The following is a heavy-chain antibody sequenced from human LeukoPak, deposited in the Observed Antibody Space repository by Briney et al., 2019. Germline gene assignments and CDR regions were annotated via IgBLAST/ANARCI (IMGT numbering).Heavy chain of an antibody. V-gene: IGHV3-7*01. CDR2: IKQDGNEK. D-gene: IGHD4/OR15-4a*01. CDR3: ARDTLGEGEDANYAVYYFDY. J-gene: IGHJ4*02. Sequence: GGSLRLSCAASGFSFSTYWMSWVRQAPGKGLEWVANIKQDGNEKYYADSVKGRFTISRDNAKNSLDLQMNSLRAEDTAVYYCARDTLGEGEDANYAVYYFDYWGQGSVVTVSS. CDR1: GFSFSTYW.